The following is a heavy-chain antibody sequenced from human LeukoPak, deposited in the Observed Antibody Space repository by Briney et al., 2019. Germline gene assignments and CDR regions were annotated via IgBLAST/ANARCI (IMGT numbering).Heavy chain of an antibody. CDR3: TKATTVTNYYYYGMDV. CDR2: IKSKTDGGTT. CDR1: GGSFSGYY. J-gene: IGHJ6*02. Sequence: ETLSLTCAVYGGSFSGYYWSWVRQAPGKGLEWVGRIKSKTDGGTTDYAAPVNGRFTISRDDSKNTLYLQMNSLKTEDTAVYYCTKATTVTNYYYYGMDVWGQGTTVTVSS. D-gene: IGHD4-17*01. V-gene: IGHV3-15*01.